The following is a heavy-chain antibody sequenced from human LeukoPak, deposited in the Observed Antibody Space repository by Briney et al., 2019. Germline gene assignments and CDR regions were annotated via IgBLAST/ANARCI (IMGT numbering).Heavy chain of an antibody. CDR1: GGSISSYY. D-gene: IGHD6-6*01. J-gene: IGHJ6*03. V-gene: IGHV4-59*01. CDR2: IYYSGST. CDR3: ARDRQLSVYYYYMDV. Sequence: PSETLSLTCTVSGGSISSYYWSWIRQPPGKGLEWIGYIYYSGSTSYDPSLKSRATISVDTSKNQFSLNLSSVTAADTAVYYCARDRQLSVYYYYMDVWGKGTTVTVSS.